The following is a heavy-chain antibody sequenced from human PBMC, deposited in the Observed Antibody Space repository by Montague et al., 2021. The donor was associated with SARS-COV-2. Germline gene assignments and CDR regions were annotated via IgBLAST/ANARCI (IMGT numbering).Heavy chain of an antibody. Sequence: LRLSCAASGFTFSRYWMHWVRQVPGKGLLWVSRINIDGSRTTYADSVKGRFTISRDNAKNTLFLQMNGLRADDTAVYYCTRSGDGVYYGMDVWGQGTTVTVSS. J-gene: IGHJ6*02. CDR2: INIDGSRT. V-gene: IGHV3-74*03. D-gene: IGHD2-21*02. CDR3: TRSGDGVYYGMDV. CDR1: GFTFSRYW.